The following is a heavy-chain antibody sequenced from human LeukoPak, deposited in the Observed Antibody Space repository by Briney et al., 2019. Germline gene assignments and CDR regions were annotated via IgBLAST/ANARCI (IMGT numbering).Heavy chain of an antibody. J-gene: IGHJ4*02. D-gene: IGHD2-15*01. CDR3: ARDGCSGGSCYRDFDY. V-gene: IGHV1-69*06. CDR2: IIPIFGTA. CDR1: GGTFSSYA. Sequence: SVKVSCKASGGTFSSYAISWVRQAPGQRLEWMGGIIPIFGTANYAQKFQGRVTITADKSTSTAYMELSSLRSEDTAVYYCARDGCSGGSCYRDFDYWGQGTLVTVSS.